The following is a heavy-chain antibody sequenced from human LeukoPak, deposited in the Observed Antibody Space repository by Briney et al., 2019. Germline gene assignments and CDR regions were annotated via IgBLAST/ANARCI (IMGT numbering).Heavy chain of an antibody. V-gene: IGHV4-59*01. CDR1: GGSISDYY. D-gene: IGHD3-10*01. Sequence: SETLSLTCTISGGSISDYYWSWIRQSPGKGLECIGYIHYTGSTNYNPSLKSRVTISVETSKNQFSLKLKSVTAADTAVYYCARGGYYGSGNDFRFDPWGQGTLVTVSS. J-gene: IGHJ5*02. CDR3: ARGGYYGSGNDFRFDP. CDR2: IHYTGST.